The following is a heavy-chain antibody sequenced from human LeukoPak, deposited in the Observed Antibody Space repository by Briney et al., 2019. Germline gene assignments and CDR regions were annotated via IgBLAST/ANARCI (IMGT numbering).Heavy chain of an antibody. V-gene: IGHV3-11*01. D-gene: IGHD3-9*01. J-gene: IGHJ5*02. CDR3: ARSGGTDWLLFVDWFDP. Sequence: PGGSLRLSCAASGFTFSDYYMTWIRQAPGKGREGVSYIRSIGSPIYYADSVKGRFTISRDNAKNSLYLQMNSLRAQDTAVYYCARSGGTDWLLFVDWFDPWGQGTLVTVSS. CDR2: IRSIGSPI. CDR1: GFTFSDYY.